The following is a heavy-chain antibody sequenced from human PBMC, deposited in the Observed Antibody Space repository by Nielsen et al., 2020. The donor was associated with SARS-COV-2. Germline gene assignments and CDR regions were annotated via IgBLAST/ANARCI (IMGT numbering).Heavy chain of an antibody. J-gene: IGHJ6*02. V-gene: IGHV1-3*01. CDR1: GYIFSSHG. CDR2: INGGSGNT. Sequence: ASVKVSCKASGYIFSSHGISWVRQAPGQGLEWMGWINGGSGNTKYSQKYQGRVTITRDTSASTVYMEMSSLSSEDTAVYYCARGGSGNDYYYYTMDVWGQGTTVTVS. CDR3: ARGGSGNDYYYYTMDV. D-gene: IGHD3-10*01.